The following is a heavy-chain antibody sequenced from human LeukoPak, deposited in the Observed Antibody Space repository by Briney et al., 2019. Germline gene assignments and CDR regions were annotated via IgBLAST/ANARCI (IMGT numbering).Heavy chain of an antibody. CDR1: GFTFSSYS. CDR3: ARERTGTTARNYYMDV. Sequence: GGSLRLSCAASGFTFSSYSMNWVRQAPGKGLEWVSSISSSSSYIYYADSVKGRFTISRDNAKNSLYLQMNSLRAEDTAVYYCARERTGTTARNYYMDVWGKGTTVTVSS. V-gene: IGHV3-21*01. J-gene: IGHJ6*03. CDR2: ISSSSSYI. D-gene: IGHD1-1*01.